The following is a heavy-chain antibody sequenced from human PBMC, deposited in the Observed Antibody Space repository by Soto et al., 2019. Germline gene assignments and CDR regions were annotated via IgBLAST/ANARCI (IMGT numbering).Heavy chain of an antibody. V-gene: IGHV4-59*01. CDR2: ISYSGST. D-gene: IGHD5-12*01. Sequence: QVQLQESGPGLVKPSETLSLTCTVSGASISNYDWTWIRQPPGRGLEWIGYISYSGSTHYNPSLKSRVTISVDTSKNQFSLKLSSVTAADTAVYYCARVGGYPLGALDFGGQGTMVTFSS. CDR3: ARVGGYPLGALDF. J-gene: IGHJ3*01. CDR1: GASISNYD.